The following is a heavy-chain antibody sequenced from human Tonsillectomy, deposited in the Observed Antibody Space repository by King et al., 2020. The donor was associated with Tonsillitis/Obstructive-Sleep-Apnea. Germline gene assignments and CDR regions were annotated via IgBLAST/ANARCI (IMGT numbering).Heavy chain of an antibody. Sequence: VQLVESGAEVKKPGASEKVSCKASGYTFTGYYMHWVRQAPGQGLEWMGWINPNSGGTNYAQKFQGRVTMTRDTSISTAYMELSRLRSDDTAVYYCAPLAAAAGGDAFDIWGQGTMVTVSS. D-gene: IGHD2-15*01. CDR3: APLAAAAGGDAFDI. J-gene: IGHJ3*02. CDR2: INPNSGGT. V-gene: IGHV1-2*02. CDR1: GYTFTGYY.